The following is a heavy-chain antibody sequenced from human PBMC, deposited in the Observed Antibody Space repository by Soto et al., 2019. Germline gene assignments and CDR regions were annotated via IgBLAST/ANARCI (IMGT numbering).Heavy chain of an antibody. CDR3: ARERTYYYDSSGYIPGYYFDY. D-gene: IGHD3-22*01. V-gene: IGHV3-30-3*01. Sequence: VQLLESGGGLVQPGRSLRLSCAASGFTFSSYAMHWVRQAPGKGLEWVAVISYDGSNKYYADSVKGRFTISRDNSKNTLYLQMNSLRAEDTAVYYCARERTYYYDSSGYIPGYYFDYWGQGTLVTVSS. J-gene: IGHJ4*02. CDR1: GFTFSSYA. CDR2: ISYDGSNK.